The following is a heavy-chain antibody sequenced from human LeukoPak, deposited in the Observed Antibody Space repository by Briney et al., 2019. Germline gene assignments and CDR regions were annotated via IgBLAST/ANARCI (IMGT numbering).Heavy chain of an antibody. V-gene: IGHV4-4*09. CDR2: IHSDGTT. D-gene: IGHD3-16*01. Sequence: PSETLSLTCAVYGGSFSGYYWSWIRQPPGKGLEFIGYIHSDGTTNYDSSLQSRVAISLDTSKIQFSLRLYSVIAADTALYFCARLNFRGGEALHFDSWGQGTLVTVSS. CDR1: GGSFSGYY. J-gene: IGHJ4*02. CDR3: ARLNFRGGEALHFDS.